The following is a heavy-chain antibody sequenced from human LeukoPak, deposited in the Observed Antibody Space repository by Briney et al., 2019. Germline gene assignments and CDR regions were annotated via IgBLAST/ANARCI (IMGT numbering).Heavy chain of an antibody. CDR1: GFTFSSYW. CDR2: INQDGTEK. CDR3: AKLAKYFYGAETFYFFEH. V-gene: IGHV3-7*01. D-gene: IGHD3-10*01. Sequence: PGGSLRLSCAAFGFTFSSYWMSWVRQAQGKGLEWVANINQDGTEKYYVDSVKGRFTISRDNGKNSLYLQMNSLRVEDTAVYYCAKLAKYFYGAETFYFFEHWGQGTPVTASS. J-gene: IGHJ4*02.